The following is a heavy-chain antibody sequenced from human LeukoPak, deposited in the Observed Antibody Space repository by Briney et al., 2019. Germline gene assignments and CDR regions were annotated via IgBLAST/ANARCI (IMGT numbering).Heavy chain of an antibody. CDR1: GGSFSGYY. CDR3: AKDREGATMGPDY. CDR2: INHSGST. J-gene: IGHJ4*02. V-gene: IGHV4-34*01. D-gene: IGHD1-26*01. Sequence: PSETLSLTCAVYGGSFSGYYWSWIRQPPGKGLEWIGEINHSGSTNYNPSLKSRVTISVDTSKNQFSLKLSSVTAADTAVYYCAKDREGATMGPDYWGQGTLVTVSS.